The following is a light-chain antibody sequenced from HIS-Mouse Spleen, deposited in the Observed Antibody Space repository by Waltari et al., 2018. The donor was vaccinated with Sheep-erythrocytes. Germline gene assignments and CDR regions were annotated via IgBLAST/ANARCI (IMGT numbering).Light chain of an antibody. CDR1: QGISSY. J-gene: IGKJ2*01. Sequence: AIWITQSPSLLSASTGDRVTISCRMSQGISSYLAWYQQKPGKAPELLIYAASTLQSGVPSRFSGSGSGTDFTLKISRVEAEDVGVYYCMQALQTPVSLNGYTFGQGTKLEIK. CDR2: AAS. V-gene: IGKV1D-8*02. CDR3: MQALQTPVSLNGYT.